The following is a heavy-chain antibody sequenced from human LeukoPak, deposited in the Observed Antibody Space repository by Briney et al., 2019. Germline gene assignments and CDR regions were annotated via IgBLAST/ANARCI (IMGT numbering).Heavy chain of an antibody. J-gene: IGHJ5*02. Sequence: SETLSLTCTVSGASINSSPYYWTWILQPAGKGLEWIGHIFTTGPGSYNPSLRSRVTISRDTSKNEFSLSLNSVTAADTAVYYCAGSWNAERSFDPWGQGTLVTVSS. CDR2: IFTTGPG. CDR1: GASINSSPYY. V-gene: IGHV4-61*09. D-gene: IGHD1-1*01. CDR3: AGSWNAERSFDP.